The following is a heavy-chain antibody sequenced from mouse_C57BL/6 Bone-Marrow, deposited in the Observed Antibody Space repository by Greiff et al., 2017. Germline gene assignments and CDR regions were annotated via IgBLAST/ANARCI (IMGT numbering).Heavy chain of an antibody. V-gene: IGHV1-64*01. D-gene: IGHD1-1*01. CDR1: GYTFTSYW. J-gene: IGHJ4*01. CDR3: ARSDGSSYDYAMDY. CDR2: IHPNSGST. Sequence: QVQLQQPGAELVKPGASVKLSCKASGYTFTSYWMHWVKQRPGQGLEWIGMIHPNSGSTNYNEKFKSKATLTVDKSSSTAYMQRSSLTSEDAAVYYCARSDGSSYDYAMDYWGQGTSVTVSS.